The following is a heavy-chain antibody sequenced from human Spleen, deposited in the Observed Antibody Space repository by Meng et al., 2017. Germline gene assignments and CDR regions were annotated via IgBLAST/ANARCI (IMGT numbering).Heavy chain of an antibody. D-gene: IGHD3-10*01. J-gene: IGHJ4*02. V-gene: IGHV3-23*01. CDR2: ISGSGGST. CDR3: ASLWFGELLYHAPDY. CDR1: GFTFSSYA. Sequence: GESLKISCAASGFTFSSYAMSWVRQAPGKGLEWVSAISGSGGSTYYADSVKGRFTISRDNSKNTLYLQMNSLRAEDTAVYYCASLWFGELLYHAPDYWGQGNRVT.